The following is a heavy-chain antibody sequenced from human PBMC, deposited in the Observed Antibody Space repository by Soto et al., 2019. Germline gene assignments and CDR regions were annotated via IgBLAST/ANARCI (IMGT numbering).Heavy chain of an antibody. D-gene: IGHD6-6*01. V-gene: IGHV4-30-4*01. J-gene: IGHJ5*02. CDR1: GGSISSGDYY. CDR2: IYYSGST. CDR3: ARERPDGARLDP. Sequence: QVQLQESGPGLVKPSRTLSLSCTVSGGSISSGDYYWSWIRQPPGKGLEWIGYIYYSGSTYYNPSLKSRVTISVDTSKNQFSLKLSSVTAADTAVYYCARERPDGARLDPWGQGTLVTVSS.